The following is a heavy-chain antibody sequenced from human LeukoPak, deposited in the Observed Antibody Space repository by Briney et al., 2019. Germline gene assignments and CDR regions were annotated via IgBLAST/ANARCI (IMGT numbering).Heavy chain of an antibody. CDR2: ISSSSSYI. CDR1: GFTFSSYS. Sequence: GGSLRLSCAASGFTFSSYSMNWVRQAPGKGLEWVSSISSSSSYIYYADSVKGRFTISRDNAKNSLYLQMNSLRAEDTAVYYCARDLDAAVAGFDYWGQGTLVTVSS. V-gene: IGHV3-21*01. D-gene: IGHD6-19*01. J-gene: IGHJ4*02. CDR3: ARDLDAAVAGFDY.